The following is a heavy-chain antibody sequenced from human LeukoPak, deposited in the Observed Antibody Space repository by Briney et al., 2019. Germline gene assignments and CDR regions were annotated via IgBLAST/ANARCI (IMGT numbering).Heavy chain of an antibody. J-gene: IGHJ6*03. V-gene: IGHV1-18*01. CDR3: ARDPLPRADYIDV. Sequence: ASVKVSCKASGYTFTTYGISWVRQAPGQGLEWMGGISAYSGSTNYAQQCQGRDTMTTDTSTSTAYMELTSLRSDVTAVYYCARDPLPRADYIDVWGDGTTVTVSS. CDR1: GYTFTTYG. CDR2: ISAYSGST.